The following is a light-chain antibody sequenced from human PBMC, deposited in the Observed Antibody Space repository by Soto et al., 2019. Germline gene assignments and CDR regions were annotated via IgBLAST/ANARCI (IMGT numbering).Light chain of an antibody. J-gene: IGKJ4*01. CDR1: QGISSW. V-gene: IGKV1D-16*01. CDR3: QQYISHPVT. Sequence: DLQMTQSPSSLSASVGDRVTISCRARQGISSWVAWYQQKPEKAPKSLSYAASSLQSGVPSRFSGSGSGTDFTLTISSLRPEDFATYYCQQYISHPVTFGGGTKVEIK. CDR2: AAS.